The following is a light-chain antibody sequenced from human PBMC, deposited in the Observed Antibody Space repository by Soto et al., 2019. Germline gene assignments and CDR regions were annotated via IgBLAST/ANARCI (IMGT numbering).Light chain of an antibody. V-gene: IGKV3-20*01. J-gene: IGKJ1*01. CDR2: GAS. CDR1: QSVSSSY. Sequence: EIVLTQSPGTLSLSPGERATLSCRASQSVSSSYLVWYQQKPGQAPRLLIYGASSRATGIPDRFSGSGSGTDFTHTISRLEPEDVAVYYCQQYDSSSWTFGQGTKVEMK. CDR3: QQYDSSSWT.